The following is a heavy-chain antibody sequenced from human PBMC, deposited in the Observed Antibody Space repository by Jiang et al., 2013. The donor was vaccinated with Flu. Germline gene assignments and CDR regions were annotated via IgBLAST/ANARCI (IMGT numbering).Heavy chain of an antibody. CDR3: VRQAVAYTFYFDY. Sequence: GSGLVKPSETLSLTCTVSGGSISSSSYYWGWIRQPPGKGLEWIGSIYYSGSTYYNPSLKSRVTISVDTSKNQFSLKLSSVTAADTTVYYCVRQAVAYTFYFDYWGQGTLVTVSS. V-gene: IGHV4-39*01. CDR2: IYYSGST. J-gene: IGHJ4*02. D-gene: IGHD6-19*01. CDR1: GGSISSSSYY.